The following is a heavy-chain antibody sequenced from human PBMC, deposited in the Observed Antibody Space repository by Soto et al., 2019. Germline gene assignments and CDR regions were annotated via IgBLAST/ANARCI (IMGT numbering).Heavy chain of an antibody. D-gene: IGHD6-13*01. CDR1: GYTFSTYA. J-gene: IGHJ4*02. CDR3: AKATYSNVYNFDY. V-gene: IGHV3-23*01. Sequence: EVHLLESGGGLVQPGGSLRLSCAASGYTFSTYAMSWVRQAPGMGLEWVSAISVTGGSTYYADSVRGRFTISRDKSKNTLSLQMTSLRAEDTAVYYCAKATYSNVYNFDYWGQGTVVTVSS. CDR2: ISVTGGST.